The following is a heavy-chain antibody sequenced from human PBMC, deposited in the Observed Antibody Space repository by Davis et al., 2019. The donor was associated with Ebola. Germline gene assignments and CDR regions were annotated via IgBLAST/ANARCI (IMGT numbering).Heavy chain of an antibody. CDR3: ARGGGSSKRTMGY. D-gene: IGHD1-26*01. V-gene: IGHV1-3*01. J-gene: IGHJ4*02. CDR2: INAGNGNT. Sequence: ASVKVSCKASGYTFTSYAMHWVRQAPGQRLEWMGWINAGNGNTKYSQKFQGRVTVTRDTSASTAYMELSSLRSDDTAVYYCARGGGSSKRTMGYWGQGTLVTVSS. CDR1: GYTFTSYA.